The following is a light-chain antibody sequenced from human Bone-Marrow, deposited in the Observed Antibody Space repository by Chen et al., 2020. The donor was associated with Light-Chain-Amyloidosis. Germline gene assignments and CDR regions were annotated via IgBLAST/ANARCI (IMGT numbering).Light chain of an antibody. CDR3: SSYGGGTNLVR. J-gene: IGLJ3*02. Sequence: QSALTQPPSASGSPGHSVTIPCTGTSTDVGAYKFVSWYQPYAGKAPKLLIYEISKRPSGVPDRFAGSKSGNTASLTVSELQADDEGDYYCSSYGGGTNLVRFGGGTRLTVL. CDR1: STDVGAYKF. CDR2: EIS. V-gene: IGLV2-8*01.